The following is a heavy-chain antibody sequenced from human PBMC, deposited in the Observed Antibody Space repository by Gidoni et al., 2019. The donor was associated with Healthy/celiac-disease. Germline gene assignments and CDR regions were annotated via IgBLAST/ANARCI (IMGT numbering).Heavy chain of an antibody. CDR2: ISSSGSTI. Sequence: QAPGKGLEWVSYISSSGSTIYYADSVKGRFTISRDNAKNSLYLQMNSLRAEDTAVYYCAREDIAVAGTGYWGQGTLVTVSS. CDR3: AREDIAVAGTGY. V-gene: IGHV3-11*01. D-gene: IGHD6-19*01. J-gene: IGHJ4*02.